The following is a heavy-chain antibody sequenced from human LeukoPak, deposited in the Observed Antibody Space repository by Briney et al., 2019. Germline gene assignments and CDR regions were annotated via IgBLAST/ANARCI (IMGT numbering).Heavy chain of an antibody. CDR3: ARHRSSSLYFDY. V-gene: IGHV4-59*08. CDR1: GGSVSSSY. J-gene: IGHJ4*02. Sequence: SETLSLTCTVSGGSVSSSYWSWIRQPPGKGLEWIGYIYYSGTTNYNPSLKSRVTISVDMSKNQFSLKLSSVTAADTAVYYCARHRSSSLYFDYWGQGTLVTVSS. D-gene: IGHD6-6*01. CDR2: IYYSGTT.